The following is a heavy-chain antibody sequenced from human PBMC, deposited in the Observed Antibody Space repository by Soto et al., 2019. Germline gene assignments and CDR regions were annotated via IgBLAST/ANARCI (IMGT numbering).Heavy chain of an antibody. Sequence: GGSLRLSCAASGFTFSSYGMHWVRQAPGKGLEWVAVIWYDGSNKYYADSVKGRFTISRDNSKNTLYLQMNSLRAEDTAVYYCAKDIFKVSRAVLSAAGTYYYYYYGMDVWGQGTTVTVSS. J-gene: IGHJ6*02. V-gene: IGHV3-30*02. CDR3: AKDIFKVSRAVLSAAGTYYYYYYGMDV. CDR2: IWYDGSNK. D-gene: IGHD6-13*01. CDR1: GFTFSSYG.